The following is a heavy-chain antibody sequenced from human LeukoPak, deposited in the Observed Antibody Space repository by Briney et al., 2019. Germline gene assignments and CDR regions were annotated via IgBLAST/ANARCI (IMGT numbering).Heavy chain of an antibody. D-gene: IGHD3-10*01. CDR3: ARHYYGSGSYPFDP. CDR2: IYYSGST. J-gene: IGHJ5*02. CDR1: GGSISSYY. V-gene: IGHV4-59*01. Sequence: SETLSLTCTVSGGSISSYYWSWIRQLPGKGLEWIGYIYYSGSTNYNPSLKSRVTISVDTSKNQFSLKLSSVTAADTAVYYCARHYYGSGSYPFDPWGQGTLVTVSS.